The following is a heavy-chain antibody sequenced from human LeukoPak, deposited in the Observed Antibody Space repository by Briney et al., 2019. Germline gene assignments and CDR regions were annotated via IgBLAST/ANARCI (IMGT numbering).Heavy chain of an antibody. D-gene: IGHD3-22*01. CDR1: GGSFSGYY. CDR3: ARRPYYYDSSGYYSFDY. V-gene: IGHV4-34*01. CDR2: INHSGST. J-gene: IGHJ4*02. Sequence: SETLSLTCAVYGGSFSGYYWSWIRQPPGKGLEWIGEINHSGSTNYNPSLKSRVTISVDTSKNQFSLKLSSVTAADTAAYYCARRPYYYDSSGYYSFDYWGQGTLVTVSS.